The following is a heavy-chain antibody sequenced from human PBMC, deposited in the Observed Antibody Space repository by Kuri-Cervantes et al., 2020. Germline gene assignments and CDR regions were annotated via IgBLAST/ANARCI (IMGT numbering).Heavy chain of an antibody. V-gene: IGHV3-11*01. Sequence: GESLKISCAASGFTFSDYYMSWIRQAPGKGLEWVSYISSSGSTIYYADSVKGRFTISRDNAKNSLYLQMNSLRAEDTAVYYCARQMATKSDGAFDIWGQGTMVTVSS. D-gene: IGHD5-24*01. CDR2: ISSSGSTI. CDR1: GFTFSDYY. J-gene: IGHJ3*02. CDR3: ARQMATKSDGAFDI.